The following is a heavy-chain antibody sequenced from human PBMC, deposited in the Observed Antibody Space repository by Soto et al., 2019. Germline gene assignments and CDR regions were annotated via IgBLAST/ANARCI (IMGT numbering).Heavy chain of an antibody. CDR1: GFTFSSYG. Sequence: QVQLVESGGGVVQPGRSLRLSCAASGFTFSSYGMHWVRQAPGKGLEWVAVIWYDGSNKYYADSVKGRFTISRDNSKNTLYLQMNSLRGEDTAVYYCAREMSSSWWFDYWGQGTLVTVSS. D-gene: IGHD6-13*01. CDR3: AREMSSSWWFDY. CDR2: IWYDGSNK. V-gene: IGHV3-33*01. J-gene: IGHJ4*02.